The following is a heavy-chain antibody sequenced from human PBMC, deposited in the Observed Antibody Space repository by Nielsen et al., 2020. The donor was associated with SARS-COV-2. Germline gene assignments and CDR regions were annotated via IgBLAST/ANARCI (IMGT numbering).Heavy chain of an antibody. Sequence: SETLSLTCTVSGGSISSGDYYWSWIRQPPGEGLEWIGYIYYSGSTYYNPSLKSRVTISVDTSKNQFSLKLSSVTAADTAVYYCARANYYDSSGYFDYWGQGTLVTVSS. CDR3: ARANYYDSSGYFDY. CDR1: GGSISSGDYY. CDR2: IYYSGST. D-gene: IGHD3-22*01. V-gene: IGHV4-30-4*01. J-gene: IGHJ4*02.